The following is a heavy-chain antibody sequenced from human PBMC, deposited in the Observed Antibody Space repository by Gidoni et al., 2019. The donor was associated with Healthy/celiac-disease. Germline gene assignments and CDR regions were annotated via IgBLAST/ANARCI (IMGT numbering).Heavy chain of an antibody. CDR1: GFTFSSYA. CDR3: AKDYFTVTTELDY. J-gene: IGHJ4*02. CDR2: ISGGGGST. V-gene: IGHV3-23*01. D-gene: IGHD4-17*01. Sequence: EVQLLESGGGLVQPGGSLRLSCAASGFTFSSYAMSWVRQAPGKGLGWVSGISGGGGSTYYADSVKGRFTISRDNSKNTLYLQMNSMRAEDTAVYYCAKDYFTVTTELDYWGQGTLVTVSS.